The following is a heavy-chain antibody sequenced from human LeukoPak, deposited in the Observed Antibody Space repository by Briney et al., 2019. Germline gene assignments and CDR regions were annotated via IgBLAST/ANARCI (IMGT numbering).Heavy chain of an antibody. Sequence: SETLSLTCTVSGGSVSRSSYYWGWIRQPPGKGLEWIGSIYYSGSTYYNPSLKSRVTISVDTSKNQFPLKLSSVTAADTAVYYCARHAVAGRVEYFQHWGQGTLVTVSS. V-gene: IGHV4-39*01. CDR2: IYYSGST. CDR3: ARHAVAGRVEYFQH. J-gene: IGHJ1*01. CDR1: GGSVSRSSYY. D-gene: IGHD6-19*01.